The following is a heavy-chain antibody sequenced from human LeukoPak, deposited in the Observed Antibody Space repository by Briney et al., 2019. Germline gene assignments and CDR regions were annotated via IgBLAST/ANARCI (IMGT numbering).Heavy chain of an antibody. CDR2: ISSFSSTI. CDR3: ARDAYCGGDCYSYFDL. CDR1: GFTFSSYE. J-gene: IGHJ2*01. D-gene: IGHD2-21*02. Sequence: GGSLRLSCAASGFTFSSYEMNWVRQAPGKGLEWVSYISSFSSTIYYADSVMGRFTISRDNAKNSLYLQMNSLRAEDTAVYYCARDAYCGGDCYSYFDLWGRGTLVTVSS. V-gene: IGHV3-48*03.